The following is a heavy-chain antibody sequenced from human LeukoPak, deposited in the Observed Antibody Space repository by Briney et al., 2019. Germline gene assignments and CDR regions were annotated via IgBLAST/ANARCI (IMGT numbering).Heavy chain of an antibody. D-gene: IGHD3-10*01. CDR2: ISGGGGRT. CDR3: AKDKDVYAYGGVDY. CDR1: GFTFSTYG. J-gene: IGHJ4*02. Sequence: GGSLRLSCAVSGFTFSTYGMSWVRQSPGKGLEWVSGISGGGGRTYYADSVKGRFTISRENSNNTLFLQMNSLRVEDTAVYYCAKDKDVYAYGGVDYWGQGTLVTVSS. V-gene: IGHV3-23*01.